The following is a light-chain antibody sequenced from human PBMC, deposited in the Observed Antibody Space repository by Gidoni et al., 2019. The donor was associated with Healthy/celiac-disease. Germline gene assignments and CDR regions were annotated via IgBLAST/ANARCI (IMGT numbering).Light chain of an antibody. J-gene: IGKJ1*01. CDR2: KES. CDR1: QSISSW. V-gene: IGKV1-5*03. Sequence: DIQLTQSPSTLSASVGDRVTITCRASQSISSWLDWYQQKPGKAPKLLIYKESSLESGVPSRFSGSGSGTEFTLTISSLQPDDFATYYCQRYNSYSWTFGQWTKVEIK. CDR3: QRYNSYSWT.